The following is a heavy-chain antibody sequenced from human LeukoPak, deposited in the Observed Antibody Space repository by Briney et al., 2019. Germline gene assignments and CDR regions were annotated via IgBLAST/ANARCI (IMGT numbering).Heavy chain of an antibody. D-gene: IGHD3-10*01. CDR3: ANSEFDVSGEYAGLDN. CDR2: INGGGDGT. J-gene: IGHJ4*02. V-gene: IGHV3-23*01. CDR1: GLTFSTYV. Sequence: GGSLRLSCAASGLTFSTYVMKSVRQAPGKGLEWVSTINGGGDGTYYADSVRGRITVSRDNSRNTLYLQMNFMGVEDTAVYYCANSEFDVSGEYAGLDNWGQGTLVTVSS.